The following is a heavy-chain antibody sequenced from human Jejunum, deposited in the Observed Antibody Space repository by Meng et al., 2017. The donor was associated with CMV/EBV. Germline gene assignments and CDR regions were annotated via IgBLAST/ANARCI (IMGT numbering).Heavy chain of an antibody. D-gene: IGHD2-15*01. CDR1: SNYA. CDR3: ARAGVVVTATPHYYGMDV. J-gene: IGHJ6*02. V-gene: IGHV3-23*01. CDR2: ISSSGDNT. Sequence: SNYAMNWVCQPPGKGLEWVSGISSSGDNTNYADSVKGRFTISRDNSQNTLDLQMNSLRGEDTAVYYCARAGVVVTATPHYYGMDVWGHGTAVTVSS.